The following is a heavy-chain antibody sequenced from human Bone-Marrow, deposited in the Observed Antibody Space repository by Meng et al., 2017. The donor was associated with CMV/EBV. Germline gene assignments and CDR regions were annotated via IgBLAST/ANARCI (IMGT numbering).Heavy chain of an antibody. D-gene: IGHD2-21*01. J-gene: IGHJ2*01. CDR2: ISYDGGNK. CDR3: ARGLLYCGGDCYTNYFDL. Sequence: GGSLRLSCAASGFTFSDYYMSWIRQAPGKGLEWVAVISYDGGNKYYADSVKGRFTISRDNSRDTLFLQMSSLRAEDTAVYYCARGLLYCGGDCYTNYFDLWGRGTLVTVSS. CDR1: GFTFSDYY. V-gene: IGHV3-30-3*01.